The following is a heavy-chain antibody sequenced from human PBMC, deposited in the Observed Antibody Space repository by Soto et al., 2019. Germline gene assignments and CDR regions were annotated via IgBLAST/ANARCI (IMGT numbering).Heavy chain of an antibody. Sequence: PGGSLRLSCASSGFTFSSYAMSLVRQAPGKGLEWVSAISGSGGSTYYADSVKGRFTISRDNSKNTLYLQMNSLRAEDTAVYYCAVAQDIVVVVAAFTLVDYWGQGTLVTVSS. CDR3: AVAQDIVVVVAAFTLVDY. J-gene: IGHJ4*02. CDR1: GFTFSSYA. CDR2: ISGSGGST. D-gene: IGHD2-15*01. V-gene: IGHV3-23*01.